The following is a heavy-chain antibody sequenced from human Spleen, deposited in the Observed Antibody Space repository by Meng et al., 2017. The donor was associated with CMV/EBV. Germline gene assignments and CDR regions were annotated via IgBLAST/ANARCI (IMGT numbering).Heavy chain of an antibody. CDR3: ARDYRHYYDSSSYYAPNNWFDP. D-gene: IGHD3-22*01. V-gene: IGHV6-1*01. J-gene: IGHJ5*02. CDR1: A. CDR2: TYYRSKWYN. Sequence: AWNWIRQSPSRGIEWLGRTYYRSKWYNDYAVSVKSRITINPDTSKNQVSLQLSSVTPEDTAVYYCARDYRHYYDSSSYYAPNNWFDPWGQGTLVTVSS.